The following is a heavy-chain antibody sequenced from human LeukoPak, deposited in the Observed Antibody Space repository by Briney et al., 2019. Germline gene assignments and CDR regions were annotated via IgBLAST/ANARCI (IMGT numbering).Heavy chain of an antibody. J-gene: IGHJ4*02. D-gene: IGHD1-1*01. V-gene: IGHV3-23*01. CDR3: AKSRSGSANWALQIFDN. CDR1: GFTFSDYY. CDR2: ISGSGGSI. Sequence: GGSLRLSCAASGFTFSDYYMSWVRQAPGKGLEWVSAISGSGGSIYYADSVKGRFTISRDNSKNSLFVQMNSLRAEDTAVYFCAKSRSGSANWALQIFDNWGQGTLVTVSS.